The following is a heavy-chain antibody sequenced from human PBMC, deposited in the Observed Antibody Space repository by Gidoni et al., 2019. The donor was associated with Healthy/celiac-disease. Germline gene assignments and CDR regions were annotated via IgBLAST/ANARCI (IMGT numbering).Heavy chain of an antibody. V-gene: IGHV3-33*01. CDR3: ARDGDYSLRPYYGMDV. J-gene: IGHJ6*02. Sequence: QVQLVESGGGVVQPGRSLRLSCAASGFTFSSYGMPWVRQAPGKGLEWVAVIWYDGSNKYYADSVKGRFTISRDNSKNTLYLQMNSLRAEDTAVYYCARDGDYSLRPYYGMDVWGQGTTVTVSS. CDR1: GFTFSSYG. CDR2: IWYDGSNK. D-gene: IGHD2-15*01.